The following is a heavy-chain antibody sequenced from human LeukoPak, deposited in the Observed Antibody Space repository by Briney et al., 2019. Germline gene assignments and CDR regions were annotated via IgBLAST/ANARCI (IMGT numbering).Heavy chain of an antibody. Sequence: GGSLRLSCAASGFTVSSNYMSWVRQAPGKGLEWVSVIYSGGSTYYADSVKGRFTISRDNSKNTLYLQMNSLRAEDTAVYYCARSDDFWSGYYSDYWAQGTLVTVSS. CDR1: GFTVSSNY. CDR3: ARSDDFWSGYYSDY. CDR2: IYSGGST. V-gene: IGHV3-66*02. D-gene: IGHD3-3*01. J-gene: IGHJ4*02.